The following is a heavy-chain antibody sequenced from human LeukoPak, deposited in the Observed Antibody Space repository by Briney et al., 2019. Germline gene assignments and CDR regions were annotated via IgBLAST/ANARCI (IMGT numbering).Heavy chain of an antibody. Sequence: GGSLRLSCAASGFTLSSYDMHWVRQATGKGLEWVSAIGTAGDTYYPGSVKGRFTISRENAKNSLYLQMNNLRAEDTAMYYCARGYSSGWYPWGQGTLVTVSS. D-gene: IGHD6-19*01. V-gene: IGHV3-13*01. CDR2: IGTAGDT. CDR1: GFTLSSYD. CDR3: ARGYSSGWYP. J-gene: IGHJ5*02.